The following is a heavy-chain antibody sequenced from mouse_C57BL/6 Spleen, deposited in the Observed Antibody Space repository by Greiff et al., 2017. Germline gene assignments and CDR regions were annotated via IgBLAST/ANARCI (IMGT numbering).Heavy chain of an antibody. D-gene: IGHD2-5*01. V-gene: IGHV5-9-1*02. J-gene: IGHJ2*01. Sequence: EVQWVESGEGLVKPGGSLKLSCAASGFTFSSYAMSWVRQTPEKRLEWVAYISSGGDYIYYADTVKGRFTISRDNARNTLYLQMSSLKSEDTAMYYCTREAYYSNYFDYWGQGTTLTVSS. CDR2: ISSGGDYI. CDR3: TREAYYSNYFDY. CDR1: GFTFSSYA.